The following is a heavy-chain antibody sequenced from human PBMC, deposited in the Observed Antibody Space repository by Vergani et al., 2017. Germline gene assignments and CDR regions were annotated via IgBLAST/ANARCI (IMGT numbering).Heavy chain of an antibody. J-gene: IGHJ3*02. V-gene: IGHV4-31*03. CDR2: IYYSGRT. Sequence: QMQLRESGPGLVKPSQTLSLTCTVSDGSISSGGGYYWNWIRQHPGKGLEWIGNIYYSGRTYYNPSLKSRVTISIDTSENRFSLKVTSVTAAYTAVYYCARVSESSWFNVFDIWGQGTLVTVSS. CDR1: DGSISSGGGYY. D-gene: IGHD6-13*01. CDR3: ARVSESSWFNVFDI.